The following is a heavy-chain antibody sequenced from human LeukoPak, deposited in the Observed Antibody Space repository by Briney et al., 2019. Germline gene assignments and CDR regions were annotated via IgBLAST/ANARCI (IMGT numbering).Heavy chain of an antibody. CDR3: ARASYSYDINGWVPFDY. Sequence: SETLSLTCTVSGNSISSGDNYWSWIRQPAGKGLEWIGRIYTSGSTNYNPSLQSRVTISGDTSKNQFSLRLSSVTAADTAVYYCARASYSYDINGWVPFDYWGQETLVTVSS. CDR1: GNSISSGDNY. CDR2: IYTSGST. D-gene: IGHD3-22*01. J-gene: IGHJ4*02. V-gene: IGHV4-61*02.